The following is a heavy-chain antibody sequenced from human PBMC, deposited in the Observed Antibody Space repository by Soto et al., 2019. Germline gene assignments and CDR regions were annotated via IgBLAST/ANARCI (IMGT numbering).Heavy chain of an antibody. V-gene: IGHV4-59*08. CDR3: GHGAYYYYMDV. CDR1: GGSISSYY. Sequence: TSETLSLTCTVSGGSISSYYWSWIRQPPGKGLEWIGCIYNSGSTNYNPSLKSRVTISVDRSKNQFSLKLTSVTAADTAVYYCGHGAYYYYMDVWGKGTTVTVSS. CDR2: IYNSGST. D-gene: IGHD1-26*01. J-gene: IGHJ6*03.